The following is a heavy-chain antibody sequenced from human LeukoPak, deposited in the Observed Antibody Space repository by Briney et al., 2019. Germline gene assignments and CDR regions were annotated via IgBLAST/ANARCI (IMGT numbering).Heavy chain of an antibody. CDR1: GYSISSGYY. V-gene: IGHV4-38-2*02. J-gene: IGHJ3*02. D-gene: IGHD3-16*01. CDR2: ISHSGST. CDR3: ARDPGGGYKDDALDI. Sequence: SETLSLTCTVSGYSISSGYYWGWIRQPPGKGLEWIASISHSGSTYYNPSLKSRVTISVDKSKNQFSLKLSSVTAADTAVYYCARDPGGGYKDDALDIWGQGTMVTVSS.